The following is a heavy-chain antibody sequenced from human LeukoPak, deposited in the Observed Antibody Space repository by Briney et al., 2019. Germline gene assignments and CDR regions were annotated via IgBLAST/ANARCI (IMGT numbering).Heavy chain of an antibody. CDR3: ASARVQYQLLSPSDY. D-gene: IGHD2-2*01. V-gene: IGHV3-23*01. CDR1: GFTFSSYA. Sequence: GGSLRLSCAASGFTFSSYAMNWVRQAPGKGLEWVSGISGSGGSTYYADSVKGRFTISRDNSKNTLYLQMNSLRAEDTAVYYCASARVQYQLLSPSDYWGQGTLVTVSS. J-gene: IGHJ4*02. CDR2: ISGSGGST.